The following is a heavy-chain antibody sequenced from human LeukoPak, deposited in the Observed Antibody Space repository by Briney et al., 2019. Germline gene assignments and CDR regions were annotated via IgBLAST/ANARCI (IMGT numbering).Heavy chain of an antibody. Sequence: SVKVSCKASGGTFSSYAISWVRQAPGQGLEWMGGIIPIFGTANYAQKFQGRVTITADESTSTAYMELSSLRSEGTAVYYCARAGSRDGYSAFDYWGQGTLVTVSS. CDR3: ARAGSRDGYSAFDY. D-gene: IGHD5-24*01. CDR2: IIPIFGTA. V-gene: IGHV1-69*13. J-gene: IGHJ4*02. CDR1: GGTFSSYA.